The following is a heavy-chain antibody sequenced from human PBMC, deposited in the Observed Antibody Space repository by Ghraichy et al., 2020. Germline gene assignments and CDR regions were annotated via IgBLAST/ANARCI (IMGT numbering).Heavy chain of an antibody. CDR2: MNPNSGNT. D-gene: IGHD1-1*01. Sequence: ASVKVSCKASGYTFTSYDINWVRQATGQGLEWMGWMNPNSGNTGYAQKFQGRVTMTRNTSISTAYMELSSLRSEDTAVYYCARSFRWPNKRQLQYWGQGTLVTVSS. J-gene: IGHJ4*02. CDR1: GYTFTSYD. CDR3: ARSFRWPNKRQLQY. V-gene: IGHV1-8*01.